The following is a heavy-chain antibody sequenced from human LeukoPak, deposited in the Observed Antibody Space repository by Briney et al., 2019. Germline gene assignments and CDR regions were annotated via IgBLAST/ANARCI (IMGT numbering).Heavy chain of an antibody. CDR2: IYHSGSS. V-gene: IGHV4-38-2*02. CDR1: GYSISSGYY. CDR3: ARGVVVVAATSLTYMDV. Sequence: SETLSLTCTASGYSISSGYYWGWIRQPPGKGLEWIGSIYHSGSSYYNPSLKSRVTMSVDTSKNQFSLKLSSVTAADTAVYYCARGVVVVAATSLTYMDVWGKGTTVTVSS. J-gene: IGHJ6*03. D-gene: IGHD2-15*01.